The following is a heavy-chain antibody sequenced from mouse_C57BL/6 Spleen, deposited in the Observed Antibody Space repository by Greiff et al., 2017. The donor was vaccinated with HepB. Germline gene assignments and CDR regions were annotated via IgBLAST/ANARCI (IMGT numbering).Heavy chain of an antibody. CDR2: ISYDGSN. D-gene: IGHD1-3*01. Sequence: EVQLQESGPGLVKPSQSLSLTCSVTGYSITSGYYWNWIRQFPGNKLEWMGYISYDGSNNYNPSLKNRISITRDTSKNQYFLKLNSVTTEDTATYYCARVRGALNWYFDVWGTGTTVTVSS. CDR1: GYSITSGYY. J-gene: IGHJ1*03. V-gene: IGHV3-6*01. CDR3: ARVRGALNWYFDV.